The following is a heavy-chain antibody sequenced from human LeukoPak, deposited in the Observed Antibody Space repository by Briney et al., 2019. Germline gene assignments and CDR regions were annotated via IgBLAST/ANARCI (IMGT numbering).Heavy chain of an antibody. J-gene: IGHJ4*02. CDR3: ARPGLRSGWYYGY. V-gene: IGHV4-34*01. CDR2: INHSGST. D-gene: IGHD6-19*01. Sequence: SETLSLTCAVYGGSFSGYYWSWIRQPPGKGLEWIGEINHSGSTNYNPSLKSRVTISVDTSKNQFSLKLSSVTAADTAVYYCARPGLRSGWYYGYWGQGTLVTVSS. CDR1: GGSFSGYY.